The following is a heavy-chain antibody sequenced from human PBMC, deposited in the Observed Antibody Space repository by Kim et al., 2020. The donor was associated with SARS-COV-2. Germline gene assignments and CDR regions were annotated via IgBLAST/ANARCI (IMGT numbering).Heavy chain of an antibody. CDR3: AKETAYYDFWKGGMDV. Sequence: GGSLRLSCAASGFTFSSYGMHWVRQAPGKGLEWVAVISYDGSNKYYADSVKGRFTISRDNSKNTLYLQMNSLRAEDTAVYYCAKETAYYDFWKGGMDVWGQGTTVTVSS. J-gene: IGHJ6*02. CDR2: ISYDGSNK. CDR1: GFTFSSYG. D-gene: IGHD3-3*01. V-gene: IGHV3-30*18.